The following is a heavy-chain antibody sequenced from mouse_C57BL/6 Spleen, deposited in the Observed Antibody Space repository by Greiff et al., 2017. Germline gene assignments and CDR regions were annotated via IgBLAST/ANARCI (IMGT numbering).Heavy chain of an antibody. CDR2: IYPGDGDT. CDR3: ARYSGAGAMDY. J-gene: IGHJ4*01. V-gene: IGHV1-82*01. CDR1: GYAFSSSW. Sequence: QLQQSGPELVKPGASVKISCKASGYAFSSSWMNWVKQRPGKGLEWIGRIYPGDGDTNYNGKFKGKATLTADKSSSTAYMQLSSLTSEDSAVYFCARYSGAGAMDYWGQGTSVTVSS.